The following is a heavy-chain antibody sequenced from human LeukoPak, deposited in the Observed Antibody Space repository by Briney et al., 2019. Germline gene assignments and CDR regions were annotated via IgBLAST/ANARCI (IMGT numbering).Heavy chain of an antibody. CDR1: GDSVSSNSAA. CDR2: TYYRSKWYN. V-gene: IGHV6-1*01. D-gene: IGHD1-26*01. Sequence: SQTLSLTCAISGDSVSSNSAAWNWIRQSPSRGLEWLGRTYYRSKWYNDFALAVKGRITINPDTSKNQFSLQLNSVTPEDTAVYFCARDPVGGSTIFDSWGQGTLVTVSS. J-gene: IGHJ4*02. CDR3: ARDPVGGSTIFDS.